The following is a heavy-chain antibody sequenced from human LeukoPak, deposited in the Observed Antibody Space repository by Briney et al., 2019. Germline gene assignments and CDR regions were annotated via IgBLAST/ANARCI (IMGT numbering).Heavy chain of an antibody. CDR1: GFTFSSYE. V-gene: IGHV3-48*03. J-gene: IGHJ6*02. CDR3: AKWRRLGSPHYYYGMDV. D-gene: IGHD3-10*01. CDR2: ISSSGSTI. Sequence: GGSLRLSCAASGFTFSSYEMNWVRQAPGKGLEWVSYISSSGSTIYYADSVKGRFTISRDNAKNSLYLQMNSLRAEDTAVYYCAKWRRLGSPHYYYGMDVWGQGTTVTVSS.